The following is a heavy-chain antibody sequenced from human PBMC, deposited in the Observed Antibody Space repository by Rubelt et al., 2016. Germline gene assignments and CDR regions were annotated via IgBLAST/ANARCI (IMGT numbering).Heavy chain of an antibody. CDR2: INAGNGNT. CDR3: ARDPYDSRGYYMAY. V-gene: IGHV1-3*01. CDR1: GYTFTSYA. J-gene: IGHJ4*02. D-gene: IGHD3-22*01. Sequence: QVQLVQSGAEVKKPGASVKVSCKASGYTFTSYAMHWVRQAPGQRLEWLGRINAGNGNTKYSQKFQGRVTITRDTSARKAYMELSSLRSEDTAVYYCARDPYDSRGYYMAYWGQGTLVTVSS.